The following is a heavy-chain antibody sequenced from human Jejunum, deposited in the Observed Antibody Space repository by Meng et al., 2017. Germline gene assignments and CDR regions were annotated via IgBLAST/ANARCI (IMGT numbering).Heavy chain of an antibody. V-gene: IGHV4-39*01. CDR1: GGSISSRSYY. Sequence: QLQLQESGAGLVKPSETLSLSGTVSGGSISSRSYYWVWIRQSPGKGLEWIGQIYYNGKSYYNPSLKSRVTMSVDTSRSQFSLNLNTVTAADTAVYYCARASYSYDSWFDPWGQGTLVTVSS. CDR3: ARASYSYDSWFDP. J-gene: IGHJ5*02. D-gene: IGHD5-18*01. CDR2: IYYNGKS.